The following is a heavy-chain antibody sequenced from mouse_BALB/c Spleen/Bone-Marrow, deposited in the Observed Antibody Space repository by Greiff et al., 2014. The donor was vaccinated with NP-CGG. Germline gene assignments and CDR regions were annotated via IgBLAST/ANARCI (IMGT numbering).Heavy chain of an antibody. CDR2: IDPANGNT. V-gene: IGHV14-3*02. Sequence: VQLQQSGAELVKPGASVKLSCTASGFNIKDTYMHWVRQRPEQGLEWIGRIDPANGNTKYDPKFQGKATITADTSSNTAYLQLSSLTSEDTAVYYCARYYYGYYFDYWGQGTTLTVSS. J-gene: IGHJ2*01. CDR1: GFNIKDTY. CDR3: ARYYYGYYFDY. D-gene: IGHD1-2*01.